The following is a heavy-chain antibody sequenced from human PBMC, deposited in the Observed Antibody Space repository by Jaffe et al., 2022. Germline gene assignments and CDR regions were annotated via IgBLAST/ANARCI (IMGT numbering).Heavy chain of an antibody. CDR3: ARHVRFWYNWNDETVIGFDY. CDR2: IYYSGST. V-gene: IGHV4-39*01. D-gene: IGHD1-20*01. Sequence: QLQLQESGPGLVKPSETLSLTCTVSGGSISSSSYYWGWIRQPPGKGLEWIGSIYYSGSTYYNPSLKSRVTISVDTSKNQFSLKLSSVTAADTAVYYCARHVRFWYNWNDETVIGFDYWGQGTLVTVSS. J-gene: IGHJ4*02. CDR1: GGSISSSSYY.